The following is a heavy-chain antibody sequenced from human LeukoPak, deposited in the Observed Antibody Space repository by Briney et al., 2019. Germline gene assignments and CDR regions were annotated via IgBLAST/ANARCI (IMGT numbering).Heavy chain of an antibody. J-gene: IGHJ3*02. Sequence: ASGKPSCNPSGYTFTTFGFTSVRQAPGQRLEGWDWISTYNSNIIYAQNLQHRITLTTASSTNPANIELSSLRAEDTAIYSCTKDRLPADACDIWGQGTLVTVSS. CDR2: ISTYNSNI. CDR3: TKDRLPADACDI. CDR1: GYTFTTFG. V-gene: IGHV1-18*01. D-gene: IGHD2-2*01.